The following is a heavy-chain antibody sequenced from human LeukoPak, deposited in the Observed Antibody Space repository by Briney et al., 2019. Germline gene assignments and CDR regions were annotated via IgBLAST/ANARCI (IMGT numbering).Heavy chain of an antibody. J-gene: IGHJ4*02. D-gene: IGHD2-2*01. CDR2: IWYDGSNK. CDR1: GFTFSKYG. V-gene: IGHV3-33*01. Sequence: GMSLRFSCAASGFTFSKYGMNWVRQAPGKGLEWVAIIWYDGSNKYFADSVMGRFTISKDNSKNTVYPQMNSLRIEDTAVYHCARAGIGNALDNWGQGTQVTDSS. CDR3: ARAGIGNALDN.